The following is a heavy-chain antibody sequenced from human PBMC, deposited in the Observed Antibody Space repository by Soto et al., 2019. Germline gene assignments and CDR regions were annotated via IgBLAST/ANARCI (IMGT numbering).Heavy chain of an antibody. V-gene: IGHV1-18*01. J-gene: IGHJ6*03. CDR2: ISAYNGNT. CDR3: ARTGAPGDYDYIWGNFNAPNYYYYMDV. D-gene: IGHD3-16*01. CDR1: GYTLTSYG. Sequence: GASVKVSCKASGYTLTSYGISWVRQAPGQGLEWMGWISAYNGNTNYAQKFQGRVTMTRNTSISTAYMELSSLRSEDTAVYYCARTGAPGDYDYIWGNFNAPNYYYYMDVWGKGTTVTVSS.